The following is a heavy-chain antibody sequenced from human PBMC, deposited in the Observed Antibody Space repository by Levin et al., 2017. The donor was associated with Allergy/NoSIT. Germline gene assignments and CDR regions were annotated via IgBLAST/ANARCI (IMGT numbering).Heavy chain of an antibody. V-gene: IGHV1-2*02. Sequence: EASVKVSCKASGYTFTGYYMHWVRQAPGQGLEWMGWINPNSGGTNYAQKFQGRVTMTRDTSISTAYMELSRLRSDDTAVYYCAVEGYCSGGGCPAGIGRFDPWGQGTLVTVSS. D-gene: IGHD2-15*01. CDR3: AVEGYCSGGGCPAGIGRFDP. CDR2: INPNSGGT. J-gene: IGHJ5*02. CDR1: GYTFTGYY.